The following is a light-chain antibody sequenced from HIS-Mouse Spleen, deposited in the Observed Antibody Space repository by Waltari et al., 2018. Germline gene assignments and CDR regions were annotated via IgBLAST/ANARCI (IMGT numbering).Light chain of an antibody. CDR2: KAS. CDR3: QQYNSYSVT. Sequence: DIQMTQSHSTLSASVGDRVTITCRASQSISSWLAWYQQKPGKAPKLLIYKASSLESGVPSRFSGSGSGTEFTLTISSLQPDDFATYYCQQYNSYSVTFGPGTKVDIK. V-gene: IGKV1-5*03. CDR1: QSISSW. J-gene: IGKJ3*01.